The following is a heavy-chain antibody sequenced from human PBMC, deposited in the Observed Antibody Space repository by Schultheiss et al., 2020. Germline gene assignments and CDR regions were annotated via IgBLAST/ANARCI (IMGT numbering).Heavy chain of an antibody. J-gene: IGHJ4*02. D-gene: IGHD6-19*01. CDR2: ISYDGSNK. V-gene: IGHV3-30*04. CDR3: ARQQWLPWLDY. Sequence: WGSMRLSCAASGFTFSSYAMHWVRQAPGKGLEWVAVISYDGSNKYYADSVKGRFTISRDNVKNSLFVQMSSLRAEDTAVYYCARQQWLPWLDYWGQGTLVTVSS. CDR1: GFTFSSYA.